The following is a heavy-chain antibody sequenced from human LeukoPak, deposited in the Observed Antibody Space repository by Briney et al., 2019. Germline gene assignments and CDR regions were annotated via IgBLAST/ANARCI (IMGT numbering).Heavy chain of an antibody. Sequence: PGGSLRLSCAASGFTFSSYSMNWVRQAPGKGLEWVSSISSSSSYIYYADSVKGRFTISRDNAKNSLYLQMNSLRAEDTAVYYCARGRTQAAAHPYYYYYYMDVWGKGTTVTVSS. V-gene: IGHV3-21*01. J-gene: IGHJ6*03. CDR3: ARGRTQAAAHPYYYYYYMDV. CDR1: GFTFSSYS. CDR2: ISSSSSYI. D-gene: IGHD6-13*01.